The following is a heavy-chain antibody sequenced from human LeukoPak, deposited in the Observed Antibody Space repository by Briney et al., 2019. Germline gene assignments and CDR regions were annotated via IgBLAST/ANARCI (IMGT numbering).Heavy chain of an antibody. D-gene: IGHD2-21*02. V-gene: IGHV4-59*08. Sequence: SETLSLTCTVSGGSISSYYWSWIRQPAGKGLEWIGRIYYSGSTNYNPSLKSRVTISVDTSKNQFSLKLSSVTAADTAVYYCARLWGLNGGDPFYFDYWGQGTLVTVSS. CDR3: ARLWGLNGGDPFYFDY. J-gene: IGHJ4*02. CDR1: GGSISSYY. CDR2: IYYSGST.